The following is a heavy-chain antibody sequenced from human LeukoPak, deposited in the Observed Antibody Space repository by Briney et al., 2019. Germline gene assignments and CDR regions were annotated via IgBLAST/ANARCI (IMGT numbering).Heavy chain of an antibody. CDR2: ISSSSHYI. CDR1: GFTFSSYS. Sequence: GGSPRLSCAASGFTFSSYSLNWVRQAPGMGLEWVSSISSSSHYIYYADSVKGRFTISRDNSKNTLYLQMNSLRAEDTAVYYCARVGRITMVRGGFDYWGQGTLVTVSS. D-gene: IGHD3-10*01. J-gene: IGHJ4*02. CDR3: ARVGRITMVRGGFDY. V-gene: IGHV3-21*01.